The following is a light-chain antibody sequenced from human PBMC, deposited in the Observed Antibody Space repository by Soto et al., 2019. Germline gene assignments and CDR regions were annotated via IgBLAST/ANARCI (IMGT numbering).Light chain of an antibody. Sequence: QSVLTQPPSVSEAPRPRVTISCSGRSSNIGNNAVNWYQQLPGKAPKLLIYHDDLLPSGVSDRFSGSKSGTSASLAISGLQSEDEAEYYCAGWDDSLDAEVFGGGTKLTVL. J-gene: IGLJ2*01. CDR2: HDD. V-gene: IGLV1-36*01. CDR3: AGWDDSLDAEV. CDR1: SSNIGNNA.